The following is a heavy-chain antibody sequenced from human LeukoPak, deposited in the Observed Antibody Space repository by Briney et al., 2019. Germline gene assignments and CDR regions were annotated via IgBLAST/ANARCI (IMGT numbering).Heavy chain of an antibody. V-gene: IGHV1-24*01. D-gene: IGHD3-10*01. J-gene: IGHJ4*02. CDR2: FDSEDGET. CDR3: AQDYYYGSGGLDY. CDR1: GYTLTELS. Sequence: ASVTVSCKVSGYTLTELSMHWVRQAPGKGLEWMGGFDSEDGETIYAQNFQGRVTMTEDTSTDTAYMELSSLRSEDTAVYYCAQDYYYGSGGLDYWGQGTLVTVSS.